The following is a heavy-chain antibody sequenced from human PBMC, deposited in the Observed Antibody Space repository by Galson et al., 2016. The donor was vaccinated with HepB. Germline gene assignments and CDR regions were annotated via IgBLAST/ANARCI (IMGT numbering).Heavy chain of an antibody. CDR2: IKRDDGEK. V-gene: IGHV3-7*03. Sequence: SLRLSCAASGFTVSRNWMSWVPHAPRKGLERVASIKRDDGEKYSLDSLDSRFSHSRDNAKKSLYLQMDNLRVEATAVYYCVRDRRLIGIRTGGYFDYWGQGTLSPFLQ. D-gene: IGHD2/OR15-2a*01. CDR3: VRDRRLIGIRTGGYFDY. CDR1: GFTVSRNW. J-gene: IGHJ4*02.